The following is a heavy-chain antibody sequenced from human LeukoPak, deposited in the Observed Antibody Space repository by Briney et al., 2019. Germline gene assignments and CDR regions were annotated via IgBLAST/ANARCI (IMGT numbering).Heavy chain of an antibody. CDR3: ANGDCRGGRCSSGAH. CDR1: GSTFRSYG. J-gene: IGHJ4*02. D-gene: IGHD2-15*01. CDR2: TRDDASKT. V-gene: IGHV3-30*02. Sequence: GGSLRLSCTGSGSTFRSYGMHWVRQAPGKGLEWVAYTRDDASKTWYGGSVKGRFTISRDNSKNTLYLHMNSVRGEDTAMYYCANGDCRGGRCSSGAHWGQGTLVTVSS.